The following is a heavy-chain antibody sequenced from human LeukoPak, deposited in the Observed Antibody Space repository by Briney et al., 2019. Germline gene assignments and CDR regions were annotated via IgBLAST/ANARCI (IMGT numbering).Heavy chain of an antibody. D-gene: IGHD1-26*01. CDR3: AKAVQTYSGSYGYFDY. CDR2: ISSSSSYI. Sequence: GGSLRLSCAASGFTFSSYSMNWVRQAPGKGLEWVSSISSSSSYIYYADSVKGRFTISRDNSKNTLYLQMNSLRAEDTAVYYCAKAVQTYSGSYGYFDYWGQGTLVTVSS. J-gene: IGHJ4*02. CDR1: GFTFSSYS. V-gene: IGHV3-21*04.